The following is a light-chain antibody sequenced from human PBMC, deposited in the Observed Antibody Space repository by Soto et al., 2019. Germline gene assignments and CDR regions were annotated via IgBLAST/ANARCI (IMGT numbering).Light chain of an antibody. J-gene: IGKJ1*01. V-gene: IGKV3-11*01. CDR2: DVS. CDR3: QQYNKWPRT. CDR1: QSVSTY. Sequence: EIVLTQSPATLSLSLGERATLSCRASQSVSTYLAWYQQKPGQAPRLLIYDVSNRATGIPPRFSGRGSGTECTLTISSLQSEDFAVYYCQQYNKWPRTFGQGTTVDIK.